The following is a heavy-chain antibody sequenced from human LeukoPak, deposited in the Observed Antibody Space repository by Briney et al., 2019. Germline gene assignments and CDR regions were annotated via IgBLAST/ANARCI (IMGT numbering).Heavy chain of an antibody. CDR1: GFTFSTYS. V-gene: IGHV3-30*03. J-gene: IGHJ4*02. CDR3: ARDSTWLRHFDY. CDR2: ISYDGSNK. D-gene: IGHD5-12*01. Sequence: PGGSLRPSCTASGFTFSTYSMNWVRQAPGKGLEWVAVISYDGSNKDYADSVKGRFTISRDNSKNTLYLQTNSLRAEDTAVYYCARDSTWLRHFDYWGQGTLVTVSS.